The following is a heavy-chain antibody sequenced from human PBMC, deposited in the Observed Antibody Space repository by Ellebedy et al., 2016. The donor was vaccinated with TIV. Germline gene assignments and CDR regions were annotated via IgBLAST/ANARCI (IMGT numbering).Heavy chain of an antibody. D-gene: IGHD4-11*01. CDR2: ISYDGSNK. J-gene: IGHJ4*02. V-gene: IGHV3-30*03. CDR3: ARSTTSTGRVY. Sequence: PGGSLRLSCEASGFTFSRYGMHRVRQAPGKGLEWVAVISYDGSNKYYADSVKGRFTISRDNAKNSLYLQMNSLRAEDTAVYYCARSTTSTGRVYWGQGTLVAVSS. CDR1: GFTFSRYG.